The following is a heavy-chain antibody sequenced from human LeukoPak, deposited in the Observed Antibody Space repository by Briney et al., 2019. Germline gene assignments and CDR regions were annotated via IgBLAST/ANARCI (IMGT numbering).Heavy chain of an antibody. Sequence: PSGTLSLTCAVSGGSISSSNWWSWVRQPPGKGLEWIGEIYHSGSTNYNPSLKSRVTISVDKSKNQFSLKLSSVTAAATAVYYCAGGDGDIAMVQDAFDIWGQGTMVTVSS. CDR1: GGSISSSNW. J-gene: IGHJ3*02. CDR2: IYHSGST. V-gene: IGHV4-4*02. CDR3: AGGDGDIAMVQDAFDI. D-gene: IGHD5-18*01.